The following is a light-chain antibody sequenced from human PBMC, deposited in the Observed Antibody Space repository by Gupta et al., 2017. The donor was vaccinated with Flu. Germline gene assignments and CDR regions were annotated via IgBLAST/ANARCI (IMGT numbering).Light chain of an antibody. J-gene: IGLJ3*02. V-gene: IGLV2-11*01. CDR3: CSMTITHSRV. Sequence: QSALTPPRSVSGSPGQSVTISCTGSRSDFTSHNSVSWDQPYPGKGPKLIVYDITKRPAGVPDRFSGSKAGNTVSLTVSGLQADDEADYYCCSMTITHSRVFGGGTKLTVL. CDR1: RSDFTSHNS. CDR2: DIT.